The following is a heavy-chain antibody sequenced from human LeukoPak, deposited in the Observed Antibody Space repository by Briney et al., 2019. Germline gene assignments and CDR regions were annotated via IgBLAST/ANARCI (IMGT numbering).Heavy chain of an antibody. J-gene: IGHJ4*02. Sequence: SETLSPTCTVSGGSISSYYWTWIRQPPGKGLEWIGEINHSGSTNYNTSLKSRVTISIDTSKNRFSLNLISVTAADTAVYYCARAPAATGTIDYWGQGTLVTVSS. D-gene: IGHD6-13*01. CDR2: INHSGST. CDR1: GGSISSYY. CDR3: ARAPAATGTIDY. V-gene: IGHV4-34*01.